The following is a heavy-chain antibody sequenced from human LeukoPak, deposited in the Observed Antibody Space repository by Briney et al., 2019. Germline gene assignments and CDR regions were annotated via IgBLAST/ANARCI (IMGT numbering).Heavy chain of an antibody. Sequence: GGCLRLSCAASGFTFSTYAMSWVRQAPGKGLEWVSAVRGSGTDTYFADSVKGRFTISRDNSKNTLYLQMNSLRVEDTAVYYCARSSHYDILTGYSEEDAFDIWGQGTMVTVSS. J-gene: IGHJ3*02. CDR1: GFTFSTYA. D-gene: IGHD3-9*01. CDR2: VRGSGTDT. CDR3: ARSSHYDILTGYSEEDAFDI. V-gene: IGHV3-23*01.